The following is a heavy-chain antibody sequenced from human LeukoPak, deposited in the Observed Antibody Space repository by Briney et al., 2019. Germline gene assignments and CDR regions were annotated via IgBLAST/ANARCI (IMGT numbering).Heavy chain of an antibody. V-gene: IGHV1-18*01. CDR3: ANSGYDSSGLWYFDY. J-gene: IGHJ4*02. CDR1: GYTFTSYG. CDR2: ISAYNGNT. D-gene: IGHD3-22*01. Sequence: ASVKVSCKASGYTFTSYGISWVRQAPGQGLEWMGWISAYNGNTNYAQKLQGRVTMTTDTSTSTAYMELRSLRSDDTAVYYCANSGYDSSGLWYFDYLGQGTLVTVSS.